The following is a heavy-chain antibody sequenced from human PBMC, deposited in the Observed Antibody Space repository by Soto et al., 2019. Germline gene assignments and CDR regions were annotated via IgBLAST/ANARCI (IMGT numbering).Heavy chain of an antibody. J-gene: IGHJ3*02. CDR1: GFTFSSYS. Sequence: GGSLRLSCAASGFTFSSYSMNWVRQAPGKGLEWVSSISSSSSYIYYADSVKGRFTISRDNAKNSLYLQMTSLRAEDTAVYYCARDPNWRAFDIWGQGTMVTVSS. CDR3: ARDPNWRAFDI. V-gene: IGHV3-21*01. D-gene: IGHD1-1*01. CDR2: ISSSSSYI.